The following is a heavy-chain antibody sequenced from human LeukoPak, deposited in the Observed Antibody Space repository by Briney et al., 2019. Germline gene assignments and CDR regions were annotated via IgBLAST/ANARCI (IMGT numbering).Heavy chain of an antibody. CDR3: AKFSYYGSGSYPDY. J-gene: IGHJ4*02. CDR1: GFTFSSYG. Sequence: GGSLRLSCAASGFTFSSYGMSWVRQAPGKGLEWVSAISGSGGSTYYADSVKGRFTISRDNSKNTLYLQMNSLRAEDTAVYYCAKFSYYGSGSYPDYWGQGTLVTVSS. V-gene: IGHV3-23*01. CDR2: ISGSGGST. D-gene: IGHD3-10*01.